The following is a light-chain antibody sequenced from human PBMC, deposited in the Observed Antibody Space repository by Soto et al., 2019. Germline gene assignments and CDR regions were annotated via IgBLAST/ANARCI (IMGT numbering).Light chain of an antibody. V-gene: IGKV1-39*01. J-gene: IGKJ2*01. CDR3: QQSYSTPYT. Sequence: DIQMTQSPSSLSASVGDRVTITCRASQSISSYLNWYQQKPGKAPKRLIYAASSLQSGVPSRFSGRVSGTDFTLTISSLQPADFASYSCQQSYSTPYTFGQGTKLEIK. CDR2: AAS. CDR1: QSISSY.